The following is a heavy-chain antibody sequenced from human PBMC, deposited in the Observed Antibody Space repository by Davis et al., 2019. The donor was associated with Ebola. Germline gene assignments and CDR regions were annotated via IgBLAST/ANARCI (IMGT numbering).Heavy chain of an antibody. J-gene: IGHJ6*02. CDR2: ISAYNGNT. CDR3: ARVTQLVATIRKLTYYYYGMDV. CDR1: GYTFTSYG. V-gene: IGHV1-18*01. Sequence: AASVKVSCKASGYTFTSYGISWVRQAPGQGLEWMGWISAYNGNTNYAQKLQGRVTMTTDTSTSTAYMELRSLRSDETAVYYCARVTQLVATIRKLTYYYYGMDVWGQGTTVTVSS. D-gene: IGHD5-12*01.